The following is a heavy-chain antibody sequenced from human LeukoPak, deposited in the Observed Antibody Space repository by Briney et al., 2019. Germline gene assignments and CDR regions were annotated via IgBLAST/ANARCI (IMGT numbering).Heavy chain of an antibody. CDR1: GFTFSSYS. CDR3: ARLLSGATDFDY. D-gene: IGHD1-26*01. J-gene: IGHJ4*02. CDR2: ISSSSSYI. Sequence: GGSLRLSCAASGFTFSSYSMNWVRQAPGKGLEWVSSISSSSSYIYYADSVKGRFTISRDNSKNSLYLQMNSLRAEDTAVYYCARLLSGATDFDYWGQGTLVTVSS. V-gene: IGHV3-21*01.